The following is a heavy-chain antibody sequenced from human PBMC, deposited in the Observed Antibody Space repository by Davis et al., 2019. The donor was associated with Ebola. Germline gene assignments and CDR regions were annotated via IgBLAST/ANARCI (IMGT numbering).Heavy chain of an antibody. CDR1: GFTFSGSA. Sequence: GGSLRLSWAASGFTFSGSAMHWVRQASGKGLEWVGRIRSKANSYATAYAASVKGRFTISRDDSKNTAYLQMNSLKTEDTAVYYCTIAAADIDYWGQGTLVTVSS. D-gene: IGHD6-13*01. CDR2: IRSKANSYAT. V-gene: IGHV3-73*01. CDR3: TIAAADIDY. J-gene: IGHJ4*02.